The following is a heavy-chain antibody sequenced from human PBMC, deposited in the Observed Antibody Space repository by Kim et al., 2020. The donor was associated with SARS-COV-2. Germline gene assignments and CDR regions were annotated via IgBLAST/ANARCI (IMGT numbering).Heavy chain of an antibody. CDR3: AGGEMVRGQGDPHYFDY. CDR1: GYSFTSYW. V-gene: IGHV5-10-1*01. Sequence: GESLKISCKGSGYSFTSYWISWVRQMPGKGLEWMGRIDPSDSYTNYSPSFQGHVTISADKSISTAYLQWSSLKASDTAMYYCAGGEMVRGQGDPHYFDYWGQGTLVTVSS. J-gene: IGHJ4*02. D-gene: IGHD3-10*01. CDR2: IDPSDSYT.